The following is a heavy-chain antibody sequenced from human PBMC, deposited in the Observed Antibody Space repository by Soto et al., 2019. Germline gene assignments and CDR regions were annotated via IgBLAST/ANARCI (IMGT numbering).Heavy chain of an antibody. J-gene: IGHJ6*01. V-gene: IGHV3-13*05. Sequence: EVQLVESGGGLVQPGGSLRLSCEASGFTFRNYDMHWVRQGTGKGLEWVSGISAAGDPDYADSVEGRFTISRENAQNSFFLQMNSLRVGDTAVYYCARTYRDCYCLDVWGQGTTVICSS. CDR1: GFTFRNYD. D-gene: IGHD4-4*01. CDR3: ARTYRDCYCLDV. CDR2: ISAAGDP.